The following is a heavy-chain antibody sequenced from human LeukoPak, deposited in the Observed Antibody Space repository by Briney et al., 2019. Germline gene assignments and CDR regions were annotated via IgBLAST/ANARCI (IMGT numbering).Heavy chain of an antibody. CDR1: GGSLSSGSYY. V-gene: IGHV4-61*02. J-gene: IGHJ5*02. CDR3: ARAFDP. CDR2: IYTSGST. Sequence: SQTLSLICTVSGGSLSSGSYYWSWIRQPAGKGLEWIGRIYTSGSTNYNPSLKSRVTISVDTSKNQFSLKLSSVTAADTAVYYCARAFDPWGQGTLVTVSS.